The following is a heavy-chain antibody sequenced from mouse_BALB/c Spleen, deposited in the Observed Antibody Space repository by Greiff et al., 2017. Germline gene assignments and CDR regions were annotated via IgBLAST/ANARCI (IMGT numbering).Heavy chain of an antibody. D-gene: IGHD1-1*01. Sequence: EVHLVESGGGLVQPGGSRKLSCAASGFTFSSFGMHWVRQAPEKGLEWVAYISSGSSTIYYADTVKGRFTISRDNPKNTLFLQMTSLRSEDTAMYYCAREGDYGSRGFDYWGQGTTLTVSS. CDR1: GFTFSSFG. CDR2: ISSGSSTI. J-gene: IGHJ2*01. CDR3: AREGDYGSRGFDY. V-gene: IGHV5-17*02.